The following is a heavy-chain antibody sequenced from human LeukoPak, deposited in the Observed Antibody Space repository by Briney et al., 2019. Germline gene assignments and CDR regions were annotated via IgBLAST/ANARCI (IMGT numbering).Heavy chain of an antibody. D-gene: IGHD1-26*01. V-gene: IGHV4-38-2*02. J-gene: IGHJ4*02. Sequence: SETLSLTCTVSGYSITNNYYWDWIRQPPGKGLEWIASIYHSGRTYYNPALKSRVTISVDTSKNQFSLKLSSVTAADTAVYYCARQGSYYYWGQGTLVTVSS. CDR2: IYHSGRT. CDR3: ARQGSYYY. CDR1: GYSITNNYY.